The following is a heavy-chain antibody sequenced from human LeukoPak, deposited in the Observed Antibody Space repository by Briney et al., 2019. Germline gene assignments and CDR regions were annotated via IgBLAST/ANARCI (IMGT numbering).Heavy chain of an antibody. J-gene: IGHJ4*02. D-gene: IGHD3-10*01. CDR3: AKPGENPLDY. Sequence: GGSLRLSCAASGFTVSSYAMSWVRQAPGKGLEWVSGFSGSGGDTYYADSVKGRFTISRNNSKNTLYLQMNSLRAEDTAVYYCAKPGENPLDYWGQGTLVTVSS. CDR2: FSGSGGDT. CDR1: GFTVSSYA. V-gene: IGHV3-23*01.